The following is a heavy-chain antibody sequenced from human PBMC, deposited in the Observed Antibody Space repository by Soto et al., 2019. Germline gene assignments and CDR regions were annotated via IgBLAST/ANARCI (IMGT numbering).Heavy chain of an antibody. D-gene: IGHD2-2*02. Sequence: AVKVSCKASGRTFSSYAISWVRQAPGQGLEWMGGIIPIFGTANYAQKFQGRVTITADKSTSTAYMELSSLRSEDTAVYYCAREYCSSTSCYKYYYGMDVWGQGTTVTVSS. CDR1: GRTFSSYA. V-gene: IGHV1-69*06. J-gene: IGHJ6*02. CDR3: AREYCSSTSCYKYYYGMDV. CDR2: IIPIFGTA.